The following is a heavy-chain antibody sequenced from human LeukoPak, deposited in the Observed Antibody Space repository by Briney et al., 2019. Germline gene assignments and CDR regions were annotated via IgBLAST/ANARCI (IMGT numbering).Heavy chain of an antibody. J-gene: IGHJ4*02. V-gene: IGHV1-69*04. CDR2: IIPILGIV. CDR3: ARGSVGSGFDY. CDR1: GGTFSSYA. Sequence: SVKVSCKASGGTFSSYAISWVRQAPGQGLEWMGRIIPILGIVNYAQKFQGRVTITADKSTSTAYMELSSLRSEDTAVYYCARGSVGSGFDYWGQGTLVTVSS. D-gene: IGHD1-1*01.